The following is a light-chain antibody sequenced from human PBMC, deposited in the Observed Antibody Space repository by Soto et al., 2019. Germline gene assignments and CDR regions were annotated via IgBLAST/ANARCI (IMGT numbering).Light chain of an antibody. Sequence: QSALTQPASVSGSPGQSITISCTGTSSDVGGYNYVSWYQQHPGKAPKLMIYDVSNRPSGVSYRFSGSKSGNTASLTISGLQAEDEADYYCSSDTSSSTLVFGGGTKLTVL. CDR2: DVS. CDR3: SSDTSSSTLV. V-gene: IGLV2-14*01. J-gene: IGLJ2*01. CDR1: SSDVGGYNY.